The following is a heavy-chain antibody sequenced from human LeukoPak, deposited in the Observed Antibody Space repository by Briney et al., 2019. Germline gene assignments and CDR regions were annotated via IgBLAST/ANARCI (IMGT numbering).Heavy chain of an antibody. D-gene: IGHD3-3*01. CDR1: GFTFSSYA. Sequence: SGGSLRLSCAASGFTFSSYAMDWVRQAPGKGLEWVSGIGYTGDSTFYADSVKGRFTVSRDSSKNTLFLHMNSLRAEDTALYYCARGGHYDFWSGYYTSYYYYGMDVWGQGTTVTVSS. J-gene: IGHJ6*02. CDR2: IGYTGDST. CDR3: ARGGHYDFWSGYYTSYYYYGMDV. V-gene: IGHV3-23*01.